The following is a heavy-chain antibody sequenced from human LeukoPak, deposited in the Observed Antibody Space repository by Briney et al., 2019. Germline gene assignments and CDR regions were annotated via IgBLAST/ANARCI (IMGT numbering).Heavy chain of an antibody. D-gene: IGHD3-22*01. Sequence: PGGSLSLSCAAPVYTFNVYGMSGVREGPGEGLEWVSGIKGNSGTTGYADSVRGRFTNYRDNAKNSLYLQMNSLRAEDTALYYRARDKHYYDSSNYIWGQGTLVTVSS. J-gene: IGHJ4*02. CDR2: IKGNSGTT. CDR3: ARDKHYYDSSNYI. CDR1: VYTFNVYG. V-gene: IGHV3-20*04.